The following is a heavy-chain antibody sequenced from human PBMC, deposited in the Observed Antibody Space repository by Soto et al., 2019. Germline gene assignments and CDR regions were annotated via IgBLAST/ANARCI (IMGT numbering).Heavy chain of an antibody. CDR1: GGTFSSYA. J-gene: IGHJ6*02. CDR2: ISVYNGNT. V-gene: IGHV1-18*01. CDR3: ARVHTLYYGSGSYMDYYYYYALDV. D-gene: IGHD3-10*01. Sequence: ASVKVSCKASGGTFSSYAISWVRQAPGQGLEWMGWISVYNGNTIYAQKLQGRVTMTTHTSTSTAYMELRSLRSDDTAVYYCARVHTLYYGSGSYMDYYYYYALDVWGQGTTVTVSS.